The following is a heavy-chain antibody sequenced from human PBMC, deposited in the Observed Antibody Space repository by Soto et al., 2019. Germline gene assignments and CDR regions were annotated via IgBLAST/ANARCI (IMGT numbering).Heavy chain of an antibody. J-gene: IGHJ5*01. CDR1: GYTFTSYG. V-gene: IGHV1-18*01. D-gene: IGHD6-13*01. CDR2: ISAYNGNT. CDR3: ARDTLAAAGTVWFDS. Sequence: GASVKVSCKASGYTFTSYGISWVRQAPGQGLEWMGWISAYNGNTNYAQKLQGRVTMTTDTSTSTAYMELRSLRSDDTAVYYCARDTLAAAGTVWFDSWSQGCLVTVSS.